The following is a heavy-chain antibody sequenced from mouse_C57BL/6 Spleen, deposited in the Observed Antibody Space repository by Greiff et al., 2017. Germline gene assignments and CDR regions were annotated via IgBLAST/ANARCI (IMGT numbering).Heavy chain of an antibody. D-gene: IGHD6-1*01. CDR3: ARPLRGGAWFAY. CDR1: GYTFTDYN. J-gene: IGHJ3*01. Sequence: EVQLQQSGPELVKPGASVKMSCKASGYTFTDYNMHWVKQSHGKSLEWIGYINPNNGGTSYKQKFKGKATLTVNKSSSTAYMELRSLTSEDSAVYYCARPLRGGAWFAYWGQGTLVTVSA. CDR2: INPNNGGT. V-gene: IGHV1-22*01.